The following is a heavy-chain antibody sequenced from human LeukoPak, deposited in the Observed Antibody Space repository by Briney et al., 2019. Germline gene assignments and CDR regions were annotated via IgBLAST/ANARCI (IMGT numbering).Heavy chain of an antibody. CDR2: INPNSGGT. D-gene: IGHD3-3*01. V-gene: IGHV1-2*02. CDR1: GYTFTGYY. Sequence: ASVKVSCKASGYTFTGYYMHWVRQAPGQGLEWMGWINPNSGGTNYAQKFQGRVTMTRDTSISTAYMELSRLRSDNTAVYYCARDSLTITAYYDFWGGYYNNWFDPWGQGTLVTVSS. J-gene: IGHJ5*02. CDR3: ARDSLTITAYYDFWGGYYNNWFDP.